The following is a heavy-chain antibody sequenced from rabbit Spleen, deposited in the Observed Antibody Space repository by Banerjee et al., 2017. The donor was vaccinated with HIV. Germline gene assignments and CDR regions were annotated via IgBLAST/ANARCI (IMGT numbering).Heavy chain of an antibody. D-gene: IGHD8-1*01. CDR2: IYAGSGGST. Sequence: QSLEESGGDLVKPGASLTLTCAASGVSFSGSSYMCWVRQAPGKGLEWIACIYAGSGGSTYYASWVNGRFTISKTSSTTVTLQMTSLTVADTATYFCARDTGSSFSSYGMDLWGQGTLVTVS. CDR3: ARDTGSSFSSYGMDL. J-gene: IGHJ6*01. CDR1: GVSFSGSSY. V-gene: IGHV1S40*01.